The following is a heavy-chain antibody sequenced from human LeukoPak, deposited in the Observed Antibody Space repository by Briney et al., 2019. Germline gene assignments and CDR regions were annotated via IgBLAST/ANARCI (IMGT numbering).Heavy chain of an antibody. CDR2: ISGSGTNT. V-gene: IGHV3-23*01. Sequence: GGSLRLSCVASRFTFRSYAMSSVRQAPEQGLEWVSAISGSGTNTYYADAVKGRFTVSRDNSKNTLYLQMNNLRAEDTAVYYCATPRGTVATGAVYWGQGTLVTVSS. D-gene: IGHD4-23*01. J-gene: IGHJ4*02. CDR3: ATPRGTVATGAVY. CDR1: RFTFRSYA.